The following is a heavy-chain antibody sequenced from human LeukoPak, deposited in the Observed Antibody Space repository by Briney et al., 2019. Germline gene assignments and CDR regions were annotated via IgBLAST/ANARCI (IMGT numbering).Heavy chain of an antibody. CDR2: INPSGGST. D-gene: IGHD5-18*01. V-gene: IGHV1-46*01. J-gene: IGHJ4*02. CDR1: GYTFTGSY. Sequence: ASVKVSCRASGYTFTGSYIHWMRQAPGQGLEWMGIINPSGGSTSYAQKFQGRVTMTRDTSTSTVYMELSSLRSEDTAVYYCARESTAMTPIYYFDYWGQGTLVTVSS. CDR3: ARESTAMTPIYYFDY.